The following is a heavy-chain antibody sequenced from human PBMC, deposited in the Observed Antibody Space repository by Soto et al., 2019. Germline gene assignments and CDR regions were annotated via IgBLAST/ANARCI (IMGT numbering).Heavy chain of an antibody. D-gene: IGHD3-16*02. Sequence: EVQLLESGGGLVQPGGSLRLSCAASGFTFSSYAMSWVRQAPGKGLEWVSAISGRGGNTYYADSVKGRFTISRDNSKNTLYLQMNCLRADDTAVDWGAQEGGSYRWVSFDYWGQGTLVTVSS. V-gene: IGHV3-23*01. CDR3: AQEGGSYRWVSFDY. J-gene: IGHJ4*02. CDR1: GFTFSSYA. CDR2: ISGRGGNT.